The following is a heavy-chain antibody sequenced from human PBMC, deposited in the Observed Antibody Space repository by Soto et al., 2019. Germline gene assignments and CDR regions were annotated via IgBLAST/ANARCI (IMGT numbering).Heavy chain of an antibody. J-gene: IGHJ5*02. CDR1: GFTFSAYD. V-gene: IGHV3-13*01. CDR3: VRQASPRQWGGGWFDP. CDR2: IGTQHDT. Sequence: EVQLVESGGGLVQPGGSLRLSCAASGFTFSAYDMHWVRQPTGKGLEWVSAIGTQHDTYYPDSVKGRFTFSRENANNSLDLQMNGLETGDPAVYYCVRQASPRQWGGGWFDPWGQGTLVTVSS. D-gene: IGHD6-19*01.